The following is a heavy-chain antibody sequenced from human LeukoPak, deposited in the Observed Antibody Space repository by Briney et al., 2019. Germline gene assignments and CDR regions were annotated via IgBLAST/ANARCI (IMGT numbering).Heavy chain of an antibody. V-gene: IGHV3-48*01. D-gene: IGHD6-6*01. J-gene: IGHJ3*02. Sequence: GGSLRLSCAASGFTLSRDSMNWVRQAPGKGLEWISYISHDSGIRYYADSVRGRFTISRDNAKNSLYLQMHSLRAEDTAVYYCVRGFGYSSSPVDAFDIWGQGTMVTVSS. CDR1: GFTLSRDS. CDR3: VRGFGYSSSPVDAFDI. CDR2: ISHDSGIR.